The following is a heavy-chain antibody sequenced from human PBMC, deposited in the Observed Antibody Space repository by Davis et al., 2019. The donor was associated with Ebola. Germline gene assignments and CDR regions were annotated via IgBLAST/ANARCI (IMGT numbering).Heavy chain of an antibody. CDR1: GYTFTSYG. CDR2: ISAYNGNT. D-gene: IGHD4-17*01. CDR3: ARCYGDYGYYYYGMDV. J-gene: IGHJ6*02. V-gene: IGHV1-18*01. Sequence: ASVKVSCKASGYTFTSYGISWVRQAPGQGLEWMGWISAYNGNTNYAQKLQGRGTMTTDTSTSTAYMELRSLRSDDTAVYYCARCYGDYGYYYYGMDVWGQGTTVTVSS.